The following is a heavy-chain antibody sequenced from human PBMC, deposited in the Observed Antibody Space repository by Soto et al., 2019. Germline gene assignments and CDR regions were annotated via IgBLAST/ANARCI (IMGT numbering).Heavy chain of an antibody. CDR2: IYYRGTT. D-gene: IGHD2-2*01. Sequence: WTWIRKPPVQRPEWIGCIYYRGTTNYNASFNSRVTISVDTSKNQFSLKLTSVTTADTAVYYCARGGGSPYHDHEFDYWGQGILVTVSS. J-gene: IGHJ4*02. CDR3: ARGGGSPYHDHEFDY. V-gene: IGHV4-59*01.